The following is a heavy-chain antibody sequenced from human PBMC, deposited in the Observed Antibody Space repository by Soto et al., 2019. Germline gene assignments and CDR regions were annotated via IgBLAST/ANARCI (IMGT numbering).Heavy chain of an antibody. V-gene: IGHV3-30-3*01. CDR3: ARVNDYYYYGRDV. J-gene: IGHJ6*02. CDR1: GFTFSSYA. CDR2: ISYDGSNK. Sequence: QVQLVESGGGVVQPGRSRRLSCAASGFTFSSYAMHWVRQAPGKGLEWVAVISYDGSNKYYADSVKGRFTISRDNSKNTLYLQMNSLRAEDTAVYYCARVNDYYYYGRDVWGQGTTVTVSS.